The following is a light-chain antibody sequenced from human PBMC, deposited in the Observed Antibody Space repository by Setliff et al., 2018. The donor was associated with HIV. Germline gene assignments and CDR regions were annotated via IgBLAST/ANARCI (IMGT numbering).Light chain of an antibody. CDR3: SSYAGSYTSLFV. CDR1: SSDVGNYNY. J-gene: IGLJ1*01. V-gene: IGLV2-11*01. Sequence: QSVLTQPRSVSGSPGQSVTIPCTGTSSDVGNYNYVSWYQQHPGKAPKLMIYDVTKRPSGVPDRFSGSKSGNTASLTISGPQAEDEADYYCSSYAGSYTSLFVFGTGTKVTVL. CDR2: DVT.